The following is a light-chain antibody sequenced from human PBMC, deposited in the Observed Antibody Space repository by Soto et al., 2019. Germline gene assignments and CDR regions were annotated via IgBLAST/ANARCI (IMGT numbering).Light chain of an antibody. Sequence: QSALTQPASASGSPGQSITISCTGTSSDVGSYKYVSWYQHYPGKAPKLIIYEVSNRPSGVSDRFSGSKSGNTASLTISGLQAEDEADYYCISYTTSSTVVFGGGTKLTVL. CDR1: SSDVGSYKY. CDR2: EVS. CDR3: ISYTTSSTVV. V-gene: IGLV2-14*01. J-gene: IGLJ2*01.